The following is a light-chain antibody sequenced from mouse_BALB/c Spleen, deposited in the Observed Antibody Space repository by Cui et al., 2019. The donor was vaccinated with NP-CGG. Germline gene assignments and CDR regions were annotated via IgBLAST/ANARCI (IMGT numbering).Light chain of an antibody. J-gene: IGLJ1*01. Sequence: AVVTGNCALTTSPGETVTLTCRSSTGAVTTSNYANWVQEKPDHLFTGLIGGTNNRAPGVPARFSGSLIGDKAALTITGAQTEDEAIYFCALWYSNHWVFGGGTKLTVL. CDR3: ALWYSNHWV. CDR1: TGAVTTSNY. CDR2: GTN. V-gene: IGLV1*01.